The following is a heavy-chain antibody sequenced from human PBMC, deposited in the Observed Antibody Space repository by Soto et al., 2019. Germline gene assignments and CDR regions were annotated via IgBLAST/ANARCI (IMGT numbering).Heavy chain of an antibody. Sequence: ASVKVSCKASGYTFTSYDINWVRQATGQGLEWMGWMNPNSGNTGYAQKIQGRVTMTRNTSISTAYMELSSLRSEDTAVYYCARERVRRGFVDWGQGPLVTVPS. CDR1: GYTFTSYD. CDR3: ARERVRRGFVD. D-gene: IGHD3-10*01. J-gene: IGHJ4*02. V-gene: IGHV1-8*01. CDR2: MNPNSGNT.